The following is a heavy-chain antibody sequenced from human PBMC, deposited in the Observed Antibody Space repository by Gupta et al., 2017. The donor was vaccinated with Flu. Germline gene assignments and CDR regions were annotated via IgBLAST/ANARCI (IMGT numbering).Heavy chain of an antibody. Sequence: QVQLQQWGAGLLKPSETLSLTCAVYGGSFSGYYWSWIRQPPGKGLEWIGEINHSGSTNYNPSLKSRVTISVDTSKNQCSLKLSSVTAADTAVYYCARGGLTIFGVVGAPYYYYGMDVWGQGTTVTVSS. V-gene: IGHV4-34*01. D-gene: IGHD3-3*01. J-gene: IGHJ6*02. CDR1: GGSFSGYY. CDR2: INHSGST. CDR3: ARGGLTIFGVVGAPYYYYGMDV.